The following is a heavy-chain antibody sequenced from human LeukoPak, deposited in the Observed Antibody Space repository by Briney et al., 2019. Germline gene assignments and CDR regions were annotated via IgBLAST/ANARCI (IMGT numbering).Heavy chain of an antibody. CDR2: IYYSGTT. Sequence: SETLSLTCTVSGDSIRESSSYWGWIRQPPGKRLEWIGSIYYSGTTYYNPSLKSRVTTSVDTSKSHFSLKLSSVTAADTAVYYCARLYDSSGYSWFDPWGPGTLVTVSS. CDR3: ARLYDSSGYSWFDP. CDR1: GDSIRESSSY. D-gene: IGHD3-22*01. J-gene: IGHJ5*02. V-gene: IGHV4-39*02.